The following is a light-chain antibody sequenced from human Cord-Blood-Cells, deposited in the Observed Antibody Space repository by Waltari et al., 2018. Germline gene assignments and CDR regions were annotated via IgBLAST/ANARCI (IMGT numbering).Light chain of an antibody. V-gene: IGLV2-8*01. CDR2: EVS. Sequence: QSALTQPPSASGSPGQSVTISCTGTSSDVGGYNYVSWYQQHPGKAPKLMIYEVSKRPPGCRARFAGSKSGNTASLTVSGLQAEDEADYYCSSYAGSNNYVFGTGTKVTVL. CDR1: SSDVGGYNY. CDR3: SSYAGSNNYV. J-gene: IGLJ1*01.